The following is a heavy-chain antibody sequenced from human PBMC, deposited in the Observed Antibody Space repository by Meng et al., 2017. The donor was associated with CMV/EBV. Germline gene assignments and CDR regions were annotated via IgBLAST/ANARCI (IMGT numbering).Heavy chain of an antibody. Sequence: SETLSLTCAVYGGSFSGYYWSWIRQPPGKGLEWIGEINHSGSTNYNPPLKSRVTISVDTSKNQHSLKLSSVTAADTAVYYGARGMSGRYGYYYYCYSMDVWGQGTTVTVSS. J-gene: IGHJ6*02. CDR3: ARGMSGRYGYYYYCYSMDV. D-gene: IGHD3-3*01. CDR1: GGSFSGYY. V-gene: IGHV4-34*01. CDR2: INHSGST.